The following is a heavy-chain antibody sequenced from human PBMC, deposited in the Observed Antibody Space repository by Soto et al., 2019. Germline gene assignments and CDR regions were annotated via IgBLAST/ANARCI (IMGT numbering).Heavy chain of an antibody. CDR3: ARDLWVEPELYYYGMDV. Sequence: LSLTCTVSGDSISSADYYWSWIRQTPGKGLEWIGHIFYSGATYYNPSLKSRLTISVDTSKNHFSLRLTSVTAADTAVYYCARDLWVEPELYYYGMDVWGQGTTVTVS. CDR1: GDSISSADYY. J-gene: IGHJ6*02. CDR2: IFYSGAT. D-gene: IGHD1-1*01. V-gene: IGHV4-30-4*01.